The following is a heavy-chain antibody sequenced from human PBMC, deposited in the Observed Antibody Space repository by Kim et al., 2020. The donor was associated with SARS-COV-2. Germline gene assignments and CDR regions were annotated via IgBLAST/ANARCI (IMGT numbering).Heavy chain of an antibody. Sequence: ADSGKGRFTNSRDNAKNSLFLQMSSLRAEDTAVYYCARASVDYGPSTFDYWGQGTLVTVSS. CDR3: ARASVDYGPSTFDY. V-gene: IGHV3-11*01. D-gene: IGHD4-17*01. J-gene: IGHJ4*02.